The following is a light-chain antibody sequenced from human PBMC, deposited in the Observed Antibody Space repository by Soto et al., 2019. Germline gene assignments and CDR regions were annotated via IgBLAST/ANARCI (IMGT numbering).Light chain of an antibody. CDR3: QTWGTGIQV. CDR1: SGHSSYA. V-gene: IGLV4-69*01. CDR2: LNGDGSH. J-gene: IGLJ3*02. Sequence: QAVVTQSPSASASLGASVKLTCTLTSGHSSYAIAWHQQQPEKGPRYLMNLNGDGSHNKGDGIPDRFSGSSSGAERYLTISSLQSEDEADYYCQTWGTGIQVFGGGTQLTVL.